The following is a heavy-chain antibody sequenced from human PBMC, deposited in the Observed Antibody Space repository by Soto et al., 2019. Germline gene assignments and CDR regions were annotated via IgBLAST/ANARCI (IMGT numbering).Heavy chain of an antibody. D-gene: IGHD3-10*01. Sequence: EVPLLESGGGLVQPGGSLRLSCAASGFTFSSYAMSWVRQAPGKGLEWVSAISGSGGSTYYADSVKGRFTISRDNSKNTLYLQMNSLRAEDTAVYYCAKDLTMVRGANDAFDIWGQGTMVTVSS. CDR1: GFTFSSYA. J-gene: IGHJ3*02. V-gene: IGHV3-23*01. CDR2: ISGSGGST. CDR3: AKDLTMVRGANDAFDI.